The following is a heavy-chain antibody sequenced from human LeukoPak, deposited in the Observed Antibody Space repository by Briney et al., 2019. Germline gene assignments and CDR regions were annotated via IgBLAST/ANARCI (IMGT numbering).Heavy chain of an antibody. CDR3: ASSKHMAALGLEY. V-gene: IGHV4-61*02. J-gene: IGHJ4*02. D-gene: IGHD5-24*01. Sequence: SETLSLTCTVFGGPISSATHYWSWIRQPAGKGLEWIGRIYTAGSTNYNPSLRSRVTISVDTSKNQFSLNLTSVTAADTAVYYCASSKHMAALGLEYWGQGTLVTVSS. CDR1: GGPISSATHY. CDR2: IYTAGST.